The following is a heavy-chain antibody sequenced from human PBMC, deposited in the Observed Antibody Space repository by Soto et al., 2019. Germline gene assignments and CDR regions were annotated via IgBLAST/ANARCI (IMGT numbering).Heavy chain of an antibody. CDR1: GFTFSSYG. D-gene: IGHD3-9*01. Sequence: GGSLRLSCAASGFTFSSYGMHWVRQAPGKGLEWVAVIWYDGSNKYYADSMKGRFTISRDNSKNTLYLQMNSLRAEDTAVYYCARDQGVLRYFDWLPGYWGQGTLVTVSS. J-gene: IGHJ4*02. CDR3: ARDQGVLRYFDWLPGY. CDR2: IWYDGSNK. V-gene: IGHV3-33*01.